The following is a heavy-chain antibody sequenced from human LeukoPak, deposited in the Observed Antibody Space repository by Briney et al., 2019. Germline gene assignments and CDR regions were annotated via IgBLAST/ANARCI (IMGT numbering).Heavy chain of an antibody. CDR1: GGTFSSYA. CDR2: IIPIFSTA. CDR3: ARVTASRYCSGGSCYPYYFDY. J-gene: IGHJ4*02. D-gene: IGHD2-15*01. V-gene: IGHV1-69*13. Sequence: EASVKVSCKASGGTFSSYAISWVRQAPGQGLEWMGGIIPIFSTANYAQKFQGRVTITADESTSTAYMELSSLRSEDTAVYYCARVTASRYCSGGSCYPYYFDYWGQGTLVTVSS.